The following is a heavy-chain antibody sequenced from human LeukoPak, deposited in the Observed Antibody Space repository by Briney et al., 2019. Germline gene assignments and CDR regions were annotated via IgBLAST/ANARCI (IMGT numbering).Heavy chain of an antibody. V-gene: IGHV4-34*01. CDR1: GGSFSGYY. D-gene: IGHD6-6*01. J-gene: IGHJ4*02. Sequence: SETLSLTCAVYGGSFSGYYWSWIRQPPGKGLEWIGEINHSGSTNYTPSLKSRVTISVDTSKNQFSLKLSSVTAADTAVYYCARDIAARPFADWGQGTLVTVSS. CDR3: ARDIAARPFAD. CDR2: INHSGST.